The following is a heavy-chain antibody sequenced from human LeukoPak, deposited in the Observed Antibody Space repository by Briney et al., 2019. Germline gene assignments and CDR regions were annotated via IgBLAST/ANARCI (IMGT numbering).Heavy chain of an antibody. J-gene: IGHJ5*02. CDR3: AREGSEMATIEINWFDP. D-gene: IGHD5-24*01. Sequence: PSETLSLTCTVSGGSISSYYWSWIRQPAGKGLEWIGRIYISGSTYYNPSLKSRVTISVDTSKNQFSLKLSSVTAADTAVYYCAREGSEMATIEINWFDPWGRGTLVTVSS. CDR1: GGSISSYY. V-gene: IGHV4-4*07. CDR2: IYISGST.